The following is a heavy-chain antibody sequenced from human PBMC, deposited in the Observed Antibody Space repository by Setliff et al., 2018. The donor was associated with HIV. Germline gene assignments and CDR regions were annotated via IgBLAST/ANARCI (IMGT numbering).Heavy chain of an antibody. J-gene: IGHJ4*02. CDR1: RFTFTSAA. D-gene: IGHD3-22*01. CDR2: IVVGSGNT. Sequence: GASVKVSCKASRFTFTSAAVQWVRQARGQRPEWIGWIVVGSGNTKYAQRFQERVTSTRDMSTRTAYMELSSLRSEDTAVYYCAVDLGDYYYDTTDYYYGGGLGYWGQGTLVTVSS. V-gene: IGHV1-58*01. CDR3: AVDLGDYYYDTTDYYYGGGLGY.